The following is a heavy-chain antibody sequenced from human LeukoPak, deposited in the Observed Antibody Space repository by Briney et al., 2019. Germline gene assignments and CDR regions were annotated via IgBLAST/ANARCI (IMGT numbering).Heavy chain of an antibody. D-gene: IGHD3-3*01. J-gene: IGHJ4*02. Sequence: GGSLGLSCAASGFTFSSYGMHWVRQAPGKGLEWVAVISYDGSNKYYADSVKGRFTISRDNSKNTLYLQMNSLRAEDTAVYYCAKTGYYDFWSGYYDYWGQGTLVTVSS. CDR2: ISYDGSNK. CDR3: AKTGYYDFWSGYYDY. CDR1: GFTFSSYG. V-gene: IGHV3-30*18.